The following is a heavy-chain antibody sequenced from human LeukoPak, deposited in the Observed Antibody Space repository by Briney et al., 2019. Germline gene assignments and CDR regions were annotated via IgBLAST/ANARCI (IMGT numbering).Heavy chain of an antibody. CDR2: IYSGGSK. CDR3: ARAKPKNMVRGLIMRRESRYYFDY. J-gene: IGHJ4*02. D-gene: IGHD3-10*01. Sequence: GGSLRLSCAASGFTVSSNYMSWVRQAPGKGLEWVSVIYSGGSKYYADSVKGRFTISRDNSKSTLYIQMNSLRAEDTPVYYCARAKPKNMVRGLIMRRESRYYFDYWGQGTLVTVSS. CDR1: GFTVSSNY. V-gene: IGHV3-53*01.